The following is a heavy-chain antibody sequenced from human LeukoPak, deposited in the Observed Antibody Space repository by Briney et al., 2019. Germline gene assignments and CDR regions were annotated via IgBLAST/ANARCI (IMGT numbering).Heavy chain of an antibody. J-gene: IGHJ4*02. CDR1: GYSFSNYW. Sequence: GESLKISCKGSGYSFSNYWIGWVRQMPGKGLEWMGIINPGDSDTRYSPSFQGQVTISADKSINTAYLQWSSLRASDTATYYCARQTGDKGIDYWGQGTLVTVSS. V-gene: IGHV5-51*01. CDR2: INPGDSDT. CDR3: ARQTGDKGIDY. D-gene: IGHD7-27*01.